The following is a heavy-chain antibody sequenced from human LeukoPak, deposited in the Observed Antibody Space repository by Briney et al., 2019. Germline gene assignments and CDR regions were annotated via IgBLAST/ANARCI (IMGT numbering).Heavy chain of an antibody. D-gene: IGHD6-19*01. Sequence: PGGSLRLSCAASGFTFSSYAMSWVRQAPGKGLEWVSAISGSGGSTYYADSVKGRFTISRDNSKNTLYLQMNSLRAEDTAVYYCAKDWGPPSIAVAGTGFDYWGQGTLVTVSS. CDR3: AKDWGPPSIAVAGTGFDY. V-gene: IGHV3-23*01. J-gene: IGHJ4*02. CDR2: ISGSGGST. CDR1: GFTFSSYA.